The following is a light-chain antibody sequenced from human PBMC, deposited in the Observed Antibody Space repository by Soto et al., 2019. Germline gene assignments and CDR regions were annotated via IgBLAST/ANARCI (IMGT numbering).Light chain of an antibody. CDR1: QSVSSN. V-gene: IGKV3-15*01. J-gene: IGKJ3*01. CDR3: QQYNNWRRLFT. Sequence: EIVMTQSPATLSVSPGERATLSCRASQSVSSNLAWYQQKPGQAPRLLIYGASTRATGIPARFSVSGSGTEFTLTISSLQSEDFAVYYCQQYNNWRRLFTFGPGTKVDIK. CDR2: GAS.